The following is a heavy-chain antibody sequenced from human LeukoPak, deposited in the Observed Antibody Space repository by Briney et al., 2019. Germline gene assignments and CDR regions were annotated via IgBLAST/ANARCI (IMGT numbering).Heavy chain of an antibody. D-gene: IGHD3-22*01. CDR2: ISGSGAGT. Sequence: AGGSLRLSCAASGFTFSSYAVSWVRQAPGKGLEWVSTISGSGAGTYYPDSVKGRFTISGDNSKNTLYLQMNSLRAEDTAVYYCAKDAFHDSSGYYSPFDYWGQGTLVTVSS. CDR3: AKDAFHDSSGYYSPFDY. CDR1: GFTFSSYA. J-gene: IGHJ4*02. V-gene: IGHV3-23*01.